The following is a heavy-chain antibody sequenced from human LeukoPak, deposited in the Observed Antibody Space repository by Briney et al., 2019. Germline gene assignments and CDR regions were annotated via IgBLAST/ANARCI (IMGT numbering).Heavy chain of an antibody. D-gene: IGHD3-22*01. Sequence: VASGKVSCKASGYTFTGYYMHWVRQAPGQGLEWMGWINPNSGGTNYAQKFQGRVTMTRDTSISTAYMELSRLRSDDTAVYYCATQHTMIVVGHSDAFDIWGQGTMVTVSS. CDR3: ATQHTMIVVGHSDAFDI. CDR1: GYTFTGYY. CDR2: INPNSGGT. V-gene: IGHV1-2*02. J-gene: IGHJ3*02.